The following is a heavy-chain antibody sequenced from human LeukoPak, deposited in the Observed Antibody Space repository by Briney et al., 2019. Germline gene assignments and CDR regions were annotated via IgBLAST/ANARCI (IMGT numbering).Heavy chain of an antibody. V-gene: IGHV4-59*01. Sequence: SETLSLTCTVSGGSISSYYWSWIRQPPGKGLEWIGYIYYSGSTNYNPSLKSRVTISVDTSKNQFSLKLSSETAADTAVYYCARVVAAAGWFDPWGQGTLVTVSS. J-gene: IGHJ5*02. D-gene: IGHD6-13*01. CDR1: GGSISSYY. CDR3: ARVVAAAGWFDP. CDR2: IYYSGST.